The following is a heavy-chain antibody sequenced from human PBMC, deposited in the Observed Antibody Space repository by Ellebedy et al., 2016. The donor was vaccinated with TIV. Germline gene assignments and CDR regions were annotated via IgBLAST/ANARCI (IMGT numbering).Heavy chain of an antibody. J-gene: IGHJ4*02. CDR1: GLTVISNY. D-gene: IGHD7-27*01. V-gene: IGHV3-53*01. CDR3: ATFNWGSDYFED. CDR2: IYSGGAT. Sequence: GESLKISCAASGLTVISNYMAWVRQPPGKGLEWVSLIYSGGATYYADPVKARFTISRDKSTNTLHLQMDKLSAEDTAVYYGATFNWGSDYFEDWGQGTLVTVSS.